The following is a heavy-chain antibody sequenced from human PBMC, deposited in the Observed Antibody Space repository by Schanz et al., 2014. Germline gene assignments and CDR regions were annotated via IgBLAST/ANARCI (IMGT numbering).Heavy chain of an antibody. CDR2: IKQDESEK. D-gene: IGHD6-13*01. J-gene: IGHJ4*02. V-gene: IGHV3-7*02. CDR1: GFTFSNYW. Sequence: EVQLVESGGGLVQPGGSLRLSCVASGFTFSNYWMTWVRQAPGKGLEWVANIKQDESEKYYVDSVKGRFTISRDNAKISLFLHMNSLRAEDTAVYFCVSQTGSPNYWGQGTLVTVSS. CDR3: VSQTGSPNY.